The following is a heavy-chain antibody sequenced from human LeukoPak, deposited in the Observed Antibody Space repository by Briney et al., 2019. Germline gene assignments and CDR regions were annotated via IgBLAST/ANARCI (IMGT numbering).Heavy chain of an antibody. J-gene: IGHJ4*02. D-gene: IGHD3-9*01. Sequence: GGSLRLSCAASGFTVSSHFMSWVRQAPGKGLEWVSVIYSGGLTYYADSVKGRFTISRDTSRNTLYLQMNSLRAEDTAVYYCAREPLTGYYGFDYWGQGTLATVSS. V-gene: IGHV3-53*01. CDR2: IYSGGLT. CDR3: AREPLTGYYGFDY. CDR1: GFTVSSHF.